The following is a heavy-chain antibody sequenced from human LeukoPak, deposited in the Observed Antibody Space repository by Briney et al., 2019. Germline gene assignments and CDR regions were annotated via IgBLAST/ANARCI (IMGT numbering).Heavy chain of an antibody. D-gene: IGHD3-16*02. CDR2: IKQDGSEK. CDR1: GFTFSSYW. V-gene: IGHV3-7*01. Sequence: GGSLRLSCAASGFTFSSYWMSWVRQAPGKGLEWVANIKQDGSEKYYVDSVKGRFTISRDNAKNSLYLQMNSLRAEDTAVYYCARWVGYDYVWGSYRFYYFDYWGQGTLVTVSS. CDR3: ARWVGYDYVWGSYRFYYFDY. J-gene: IGHJ4*02.